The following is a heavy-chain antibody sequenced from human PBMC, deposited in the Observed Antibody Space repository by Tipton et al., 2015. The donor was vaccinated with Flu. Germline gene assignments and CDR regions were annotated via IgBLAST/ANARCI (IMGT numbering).Heavy chain of an antibody. Sequence: GSLRLSCAASGFTFSSYEMNWVRQAPAKGLEWLSYISSSGTTISYADSVRGRLTISRDNAKNSLYLQLNSLRAEDTALYYCATLTGDDYWGQGDLVTVSS. CDR3: ATLTGDDY. J-gene: IGHJ4*02. D-gene: IGHD7-27*01. CDR2: ISSSGTTI. CDR1: GFTFSSYE. V-gene: IGHV3-48*03.